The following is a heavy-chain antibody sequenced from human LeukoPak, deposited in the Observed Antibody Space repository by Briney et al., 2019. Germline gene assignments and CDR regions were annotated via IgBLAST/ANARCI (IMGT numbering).Heavy chain of an antibody. CDR1: GYTFTSYG. V-gene: IGHV1-18*01. CDR3: ARWAGVVIINGWFDP. Sequence: GASVKVSCKASGYTFTSYGMSWVRQAPGQGLEWMGWISAYNGNTNYAQKLQGRVTMTTDTSTSTAYMELRSLRSDDTAVYYCARWAGVVIINGWFDPWGQGTLVTVSS. CDR2: ISAYNGNT. D-gene: IGHD3-3*01. J-gene: IGHJ5*02.